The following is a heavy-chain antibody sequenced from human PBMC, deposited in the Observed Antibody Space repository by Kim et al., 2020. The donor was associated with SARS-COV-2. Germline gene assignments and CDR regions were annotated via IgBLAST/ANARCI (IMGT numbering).Heavy chain of an antibody. CDR3: AKDISPKPKYFDWLLYRGPFDY. Sequence: GGSLRLSCAASGFTFSSYAMSWVRQAPGKGLEWVSAISGSGGSTYYADSVKGRFTISRDNSKNTLYLQMNSLRAEDTAVYYCAKDISPKPKYFDWLLYRGPFDYWGQGTLVTVSS. CDR2: ISGSGGST. D-gene: IGHD3-9*01. J-gene: IGHJ4*02. V-gene: IGHV3-23*01. CDR1: GFTFSSYA.